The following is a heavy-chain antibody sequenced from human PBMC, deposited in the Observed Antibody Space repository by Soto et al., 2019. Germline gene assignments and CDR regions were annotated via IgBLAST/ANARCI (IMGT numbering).Heavy chain of an antibody. CDR3: ARARPGIAVAGTSYFDY. CDR1: GGSISSSSYY. Sequence: QLQLQESGPGLVKPSETLSLTCTVSGGSISSSSYYWGWIRQPPGKGLEWIGSIYYSGSTYYNPSLKSRVTISVDTSKNQFSLKLSSVTAADTAVHYCARARPGIAVAGTSYFDYWGQGTLVTVSS. D-gene: IGHD6-19*01. V-gene: IGHV4-39*01. CDR2: IYYSGST. J-gene: IGHJ4*02.